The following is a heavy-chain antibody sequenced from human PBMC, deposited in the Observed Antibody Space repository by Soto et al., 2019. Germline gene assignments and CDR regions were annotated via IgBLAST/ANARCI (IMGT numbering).Heavy chain of an antibody. CDR2: INPSGGST. CDR3: ARDRYYSTHNGPWPY. D-gene: IGHD4-4*01. Sequence: GSVKEYWKASGYAFTSYYMHLVRQAPGQGLEWMGIINPSGGSTSYAQKFQGRVTMTRDTSTSTVYMELSSLRSEDTAVYYCARDRYYSTHNGPWPYWGQGTLVTVSS. J-gene: IGHJ4*02. CDR1: GYAFTSYY. V-gene: IGHV1-46*01.